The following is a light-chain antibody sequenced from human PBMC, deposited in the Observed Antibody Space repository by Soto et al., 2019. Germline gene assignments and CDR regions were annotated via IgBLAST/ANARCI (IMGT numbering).Light chain of an antibody. V-gene: IGKV3-15*01. Sequence: EIMMTQSPATLSVSPGVRATLSCRSSQSVSSNLAWYQQKPGQAPRLLIYGASTRATGIPARFSGSGSGTEFTLTISSLQSEDFAIYYCQQYNNWPLTFGQGTKVEIK. J-gene: IGKJ1*01. CDR2: GAS. CDR3: QQYNNWPLT. CDR1: QSVSSN.